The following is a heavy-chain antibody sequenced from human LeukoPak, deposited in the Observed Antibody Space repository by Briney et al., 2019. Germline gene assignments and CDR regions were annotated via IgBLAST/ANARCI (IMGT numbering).Heavy chain of an antibody. CDR2: ISSSSYI. V-gene: IGHV3-21*04. CDR3: ARGGTPGYSSGRIDY. CDR1: GFTFSSYS. J-gene: IGHJ4*02. D-gene: IGHD6-19*01. Sequence: GGSLRLSCAASGFTFSSYSMNWVRQAPGKGLEWVSSISSSSYIYYADSVKGRFTISRHNSKNTLYLQMNSLRVEDTAVYYCARGGTPGYSSGRIDYWGQGTLVTVSS.